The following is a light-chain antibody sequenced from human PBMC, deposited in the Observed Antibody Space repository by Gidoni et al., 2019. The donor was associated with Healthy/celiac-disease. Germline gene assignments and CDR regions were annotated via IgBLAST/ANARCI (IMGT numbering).Light chain of an antibody. Sequence: EIVMTQSPATLSVSPVERATLSCSASQSVSSNFAWYQQKPGPAHRLLIYGSSTRATGIPARFSGSGFGTEFTLTLSSLQSEDFAVYSCQYYNNWPPWTFGQGTKVEIK. V-gene: IGKV3-15*01. CDR3: QYYNNWPPWT. CDR2: GSS. J-gene: IGKJ1*01. CDR1: QSVSSN.